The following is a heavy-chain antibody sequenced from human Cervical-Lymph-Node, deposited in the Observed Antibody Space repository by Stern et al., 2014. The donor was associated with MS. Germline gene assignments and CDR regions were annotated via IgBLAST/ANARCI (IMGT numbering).Heavy chain of an antibody. J-gene: IGHJ4*02. D-gene: IGHD5-12*01. CDR1: GGTFNNHV. Sequence: QVQLGQSVAEVKKPGSSVKVSCKASGGTFNNHVISWVRQARGQGLEWMGGIIPMFGAANYARKFQGRVTITADKSTSTVHMVLTSLSYEDTAIYYCANRDMGYTYGRHDYWGQGTLVTVS. CDR2: IIPMFGAA. V-gene: IGHV1-69*06. CDR3: ANRDMGYTYGRHDY.